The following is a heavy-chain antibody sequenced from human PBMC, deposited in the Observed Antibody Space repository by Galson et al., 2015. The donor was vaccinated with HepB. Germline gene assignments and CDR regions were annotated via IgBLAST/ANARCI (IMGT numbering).Heavy chain of an antibody. J-gene: IGHJ6*03. V-gene: IGHV3-23*01. CDR1: GFTFRSYA. D-gene: IGHD3-10*01. CDR3: AKGLAPHGSGSYPYYYYMDV. Sequence: SLRLSCAASGFTFRSYAMSWVRQAPGKGLEWVAVISGSGDSTYYADSVKGRFTISRDNSKNTLYLQVHSLSAEDTAVFYCAKGLAPHGSGSYPYYYYMDVWGKGTTVTVSS. CDR2: ISGSGDST.